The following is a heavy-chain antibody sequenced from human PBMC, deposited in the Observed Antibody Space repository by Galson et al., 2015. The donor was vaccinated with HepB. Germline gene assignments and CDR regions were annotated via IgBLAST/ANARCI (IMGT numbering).Heavy chain of an antibody. CDR1: GYTFTRYS. D-gene: IGHD2-15*01. Sequence: SCKASGYTFTRYSMNWVRQAPGQGLEWMGWINTNTGSPTYAQGFTGGFVFSVDTSVSTAYLQISSLKAEDTAVYYCARDGEKVTVTLDYWGQGSLVTVSS. J-gene: IGHJ4*02. CDR2: INTNTGSP. V-gene: IGHV7-4-1*02. CDR3: ARDGEKVTVTLDY.